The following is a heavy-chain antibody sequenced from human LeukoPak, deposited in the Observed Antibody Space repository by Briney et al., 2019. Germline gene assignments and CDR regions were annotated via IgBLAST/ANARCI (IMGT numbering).Heavy chain of an antibody. Sequence: GGSLRLSCAASGFTFSNYAMSWVRQAPGKGLEWVSAMSGSGGSTYYADSVKGRFTISRDNSKNTLYLQMDSLRAEDTAVYYCAKRGSVRIDYWGQGTLVTVSS. V-gene: IGHV3-23*01. CDR1: GFTFSNYA. J-gene: IGHJ4*02. D-gene: IGHD2-2*01. CDR2: MSGSGGST. CDR3: AKRGSVRIDY.